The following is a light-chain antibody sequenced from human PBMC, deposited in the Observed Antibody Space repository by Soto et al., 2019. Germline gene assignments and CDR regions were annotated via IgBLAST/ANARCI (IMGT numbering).Light chain of an antibody. CDR1: QRINNW. V-gene: IGKV1-5*03. Sequence: DIQMTQSPSTLSASVGDRVTITCRASQRINNWLAWYQQKPGKAPKLLIYEASSLLSGVPSRFSGSGSGTEFTLTSSSLQPDDFADYYCQQYDSDSSTFGQGTKLDI. J-gene: IGKJ2*01. CDR3: QQYDSDSST. CDR2: EAS.